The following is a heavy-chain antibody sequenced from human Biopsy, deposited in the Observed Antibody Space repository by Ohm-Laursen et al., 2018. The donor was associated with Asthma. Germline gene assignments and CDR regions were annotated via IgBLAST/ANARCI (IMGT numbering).Heavy chain of an antibody. CDR2: ISSLSRYI. CDR3: SRDFTIGSGSPFHF. J-gene: IGHJ4*02. Sequence: SLRFSCAASGFDLRDYTMNWVRQAPGKGLEWVASISSLSRYIYHATSLRGRFTISRDNAKRSLYLQMDSLRGDDTAVYYCSRDFTIGSGSPFHFWGRGTLVTVSS. V-gene: IGHV3-21*01. CDR1: GFDLRDYT. D-gene: IGHD3-10*01.